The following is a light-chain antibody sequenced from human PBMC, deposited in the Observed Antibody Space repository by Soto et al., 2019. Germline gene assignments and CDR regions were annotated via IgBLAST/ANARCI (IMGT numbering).Light chain of an antibody. J-gene: IGKJ1*01. CDR3: QQYNSYPRT. CDR2: GAS. Sequence: DIQMTQSPSTLSASVGDRVTITCRASQSFRSWLAWYQQKAGKAPKRLIYGASILESGLPSRFSGSGSVTEFTLTISSLQPDDFATYYCQQYNSYPRTFGRGTKVEIK. V-gene: IGKV1-5*03. CDR1: QSFRSW.